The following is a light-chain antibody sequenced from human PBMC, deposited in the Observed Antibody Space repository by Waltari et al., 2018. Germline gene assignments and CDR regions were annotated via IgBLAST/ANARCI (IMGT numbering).Light chain of an antibody. Sequence: DIQMTQSPSTLSASVGDRVTITCRASQSVQKWVAWYQQKPGKAPKVLIHQVSSLLSGVPSRFSGSGSATEITITINNLQPEDFAVYYSQQYYSHPMTFGQGTRLDNK. J-gene: IGKJ5*01. CDR2: QVS. CDR1: QSVQKW. CDR3: QQYYSHPMT. V-gene: IGKV1-5*03.